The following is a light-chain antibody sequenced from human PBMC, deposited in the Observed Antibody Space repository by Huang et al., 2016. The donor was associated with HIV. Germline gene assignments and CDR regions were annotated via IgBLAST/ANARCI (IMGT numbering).Light chain of an antibody. CDR3: QQYDRSPVT. V-gene: IGKV3-20*01. CDR2: GAS. J-gene: IGKJ4*01. Sequence: EIVLTQSPGTLSLAPGERATLSCRGSQRLRDSYLAGYQKKPGQAPRLLIYGASSRATGVPDRCSGSGSGSDFTLTISRLEPEDFAVYYCQQYDRSPVTFGGGTKVEI. CDR1: QRLRDSY.